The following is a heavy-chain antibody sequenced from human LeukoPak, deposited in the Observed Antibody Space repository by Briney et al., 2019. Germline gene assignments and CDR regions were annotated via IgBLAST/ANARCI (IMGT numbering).Heavy chain of an antibody. D-gene: IGHD4-17*01. CDR3: AREGTTEPYY. Sequence: KTSETLSLTCTVSGGSISSSSYYWGWIRQPPGKGLEWIGSIYYSGSTYYNPSLKSRVTISVDTSKNQFSLKLSSVTAADTAVYYCAREGTTEPYYWGQGTLVTVSS. CDR2: IYYSGST. J-gene: IGHJ4*02. V-gene: IGHV4-39*07. CDR1: GGSISSSSYY.